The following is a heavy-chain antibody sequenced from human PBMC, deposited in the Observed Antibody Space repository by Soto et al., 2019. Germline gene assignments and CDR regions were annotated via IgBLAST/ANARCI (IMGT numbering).Heavy chain of an antibody. D-gene: IGHD6-19*01. Sequence: GESLKISCKGSGYSFTSYWIGWVRQMPGKGLEWMGIIYPGDSDTRYSPSFQGQVTISADKSISTAYLQWSSLKASDTAMYYCARQYTTSSGWDYYYYMAVWGKGTTVTVSS. CDR3: ARQYTTSSGWDYYYYMAV. CDR2: IYPGDSDT. V-gene: IGHV5-51*01. CDR1: GYSFTSYW. J-gene: IGHJ6*03.